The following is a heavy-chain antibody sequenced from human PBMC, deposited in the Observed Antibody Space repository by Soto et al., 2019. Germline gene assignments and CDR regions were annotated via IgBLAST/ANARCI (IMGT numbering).Heavy chain of an antibody. J-gene: IGHJ4*02. D-gene: IGHD3-10*01. V-gene: IGHV3-23*01. Sequence: GGSLRLSCAASGFTFSSYAMSWVRQAPGKGLEWVSTISANGGSTYFADSVKGRFTISRDNSKNTLYLQMSSLRAEDTAVYYCAKGRYGSGSYPDYWGQGTLVTVS. CDR3: AKGRYGSGSYPDY. CDR2: ISANGGST. CDR1: GFTFSSYA.